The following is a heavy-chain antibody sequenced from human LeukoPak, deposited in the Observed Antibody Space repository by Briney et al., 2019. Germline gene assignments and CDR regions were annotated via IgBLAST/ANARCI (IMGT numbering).Heavy chain of an antibody. J-gene: IGHJ4*02. CDR1: GGAISSYY. CDR2: IYYSEGI. Sequence: PSETLSLTCTVSGGAISSYYWSWIRQPPGKGLEWIGYIYYSEGIKYNPSLMSRVTISVDRAQNQFSLSLSSLTAADTGVYYCARDGLYDSSGYYMDSWGQGTLVIVSS. CDR3: ARDGLYDSSGYYMDS. V-gene: IGHV4-59*01. D-gene: IGHD3-22*01.